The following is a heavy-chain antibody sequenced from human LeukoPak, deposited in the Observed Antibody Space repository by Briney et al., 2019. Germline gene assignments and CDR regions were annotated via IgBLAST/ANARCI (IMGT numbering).Heavy chain of an antibody. CDR1: GITLSNYG. V-gene: IGHV3-23*01. CDR3: AKRGIVIRVILVGFHKEAYYFDS. Sequence: PGGSLRLSCAVSGITLSNYGMSWVRQAPGKGLEWVAGISDSGGRTKYEDSVKGRFTIPRDNPNNTLYLQMNSLRPEDTAVYFCAKRGIVIRVILVGFHKEAYYFDSWGQGVLVTVSS. CDR2: ISDSGGRT. D-gene: IGHD3-16*01. J-gene: IGHJ4*02.